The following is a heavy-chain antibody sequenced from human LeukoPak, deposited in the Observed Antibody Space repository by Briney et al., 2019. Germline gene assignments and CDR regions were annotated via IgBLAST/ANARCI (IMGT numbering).Heavy chain of an antibody. Sequence: ASVKVSCKASGGTFSSYAISWVRQAPGQGLEWMGGIIPIFGTANYAQKFQGRVTITADESTSTAYMELSSLRSEDTAVYYCARLYDILIGYFDYWGQGTLVTVSS. CDR3: ARLYDILIGYFDY. CDR1: GGTFSSYA. D-gene: IGHD3-9*01. J-gene: IGHJ4*02. V-gene: IGHV1-69*01. CDR2: IIPIFGTA.